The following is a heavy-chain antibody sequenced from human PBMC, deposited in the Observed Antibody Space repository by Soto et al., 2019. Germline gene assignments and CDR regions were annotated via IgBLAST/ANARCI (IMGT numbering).Heavy chain of an antibody. J-gene: IGHJ4*02. V-gene: IGHV3-73*01. CDR2: IRSKANSYAT. Sequence: LRLSCAASGFTFSGSAMHWVRQASGKGLEWVGRIRSKANSYATAYAASVKGRFTISRDDSKNTAYLQMNSLKTGDTAVYYCTTDYGGGLFGYWGQGTLVTVSS. D-gene: IGHD4-17*01. CDR1: GFTFSGSA. CDR3: TTDYGGGLFGY.